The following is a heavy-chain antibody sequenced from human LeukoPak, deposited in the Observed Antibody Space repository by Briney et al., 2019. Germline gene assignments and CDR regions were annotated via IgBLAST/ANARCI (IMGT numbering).Heavy chain of an antibody. J-gene: IGHJ4*02. D-gene: IGHD6-19*01. CDR2: IYYSGST. V-gene: IGHV4-31*03. CDR3: ARSDTGSSGWYGHYFDY. Sequence: SETLSLTCTVSGGSISSGGHYWSWIRQHPGKGLEWIGYIYYSGSTYYNPSLKSRVTISVDTSKNQFSLKLSSVTAADTAVYYCARSDTGSSGWYGHYFDYWGQGTLVTVSS. CDR1: GGSISSGGHY.